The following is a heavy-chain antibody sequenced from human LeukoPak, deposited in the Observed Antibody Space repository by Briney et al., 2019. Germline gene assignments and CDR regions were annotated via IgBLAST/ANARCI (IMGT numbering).Heavy chain of an antibody. Sequence: GGSLRLSCAASGFTFSIYSMNWVRQAPGKGLEWVANVKQDGSEKYYVDSVKGRFTISRDNAKNSLYLQMNSLRAEDTAVYYCARVNDFWSGHYYYYGMDVWGQGTTVTVSS. CDR2: VKQDGSEK. J-gene: IGHJ6*02. V-gene: IGHV3-7*01. CDR1: GFTFSIYS. D-gene: IGHD3-3*01. CDR3: ARVNDFWSGHYYYYGMDV.